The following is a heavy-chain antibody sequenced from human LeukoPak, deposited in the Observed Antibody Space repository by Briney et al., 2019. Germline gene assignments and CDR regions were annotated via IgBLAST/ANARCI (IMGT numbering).Heavy chain of an antibody. CDR1: GFTFSTYG. D-gene: IGHD3-10*01. CDR3: GRTMTYGSGSPYIPFDY. Sequence: GGSLRLSCAASGFTFSTYGMHWVRQAPGKGLEGVAVIYYGGSIKYYAGSVQGRFTISRDNAKNSLYLQMNSLRAEDTAVYYCGRTMTYGSGSPYIPFDYWGQGTLVAVSS. V-gene: IGHV3-33*08. J-gene: IGHJ4*02. CDR2: IYYGGSIK.